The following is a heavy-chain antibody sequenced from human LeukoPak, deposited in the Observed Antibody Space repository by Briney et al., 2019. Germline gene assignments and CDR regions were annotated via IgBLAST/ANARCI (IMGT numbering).Heavy chain of an antibody. CDR1: GFTFSSYW. CDR3: ARKDIGLDY. J-gene: IGHJ4*02. V-gene: IGHV3-74*01. D-gene: IGHD5-12*01. CDR2: ISGDGRIT. Sequence: PGGSLRLSCVASGFTFSSYWMHWVRQAPGKGLVWVSRISGDGRITSYADSVKGRFTISRDNAKNTLYLQMNSLRAEDTAVYYCARKDIGLDYWGQGTLATVSS.